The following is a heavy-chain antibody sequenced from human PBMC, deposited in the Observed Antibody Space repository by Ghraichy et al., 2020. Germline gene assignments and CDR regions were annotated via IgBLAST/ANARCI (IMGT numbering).Heavy chain of an antibody. D-gene: IGHD3-9*01. CDR2: ISAYNGNT. V-gene: IGHV1-18*01. CDR1: GYTFTSYG. CDR3: ARDGLGRPRTYYDILTGYSQPYYYYGMDV. Sequence: ASVKVSCKASGYTFTSYGISWVRQAPGQGLEWMGWISAYNGNTNYAQKLQGRVTMTTDTSTSTAYMELRSLRSDDTAVYYCARDGLGRPRTYYDILTGYSQPYYYYGMDVWGQGTTVTVSS. J-gene: IGHJ6*02.